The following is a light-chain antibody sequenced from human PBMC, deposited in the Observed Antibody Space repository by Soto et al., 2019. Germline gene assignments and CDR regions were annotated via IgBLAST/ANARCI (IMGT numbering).Light chain of an antibody. J-gene: IGLJ1*01. CDR3: SSYTTRSTYV. Sequence: QSVLTQPASVSGSPGQSITISCTGTSSDVGRFNFVSWFPQHPGKAPKLLIYEVTKRPSGVSNRFSGSNSGNTASLTISGLQTEDEADYYCSSYTTRSTYVFGTGTKVTVL. CDR2: EVT. V-gene: IGLV2-14*01. CDR1: SSDVGRFNF.